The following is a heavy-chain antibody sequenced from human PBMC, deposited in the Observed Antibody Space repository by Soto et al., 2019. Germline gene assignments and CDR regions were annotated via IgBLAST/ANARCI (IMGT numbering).Heavy chain of an antibody. CDR1: GGSFSGYI. CDR2: INHSGSA. V-gene: IGHV4-34*01. Sequence: SETLSLTCDVYGGSFSGYIWTWIRQTPGKGLQWIGQINHSGSANYNPSLKSRVTISVHTSNSQFSLGLSSVTAADTAVYYCARGLSTGSHYSGGWYYFDSWGQATHVTASS. CDR3: ARGLSTGSHYSGGWYYFDS. D-gene: IGHD1-26*01. J-gene: IGHJ4*02.